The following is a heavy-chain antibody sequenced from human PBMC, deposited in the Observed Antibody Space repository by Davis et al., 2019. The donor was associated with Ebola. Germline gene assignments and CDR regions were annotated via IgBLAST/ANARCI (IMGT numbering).Heavy chain of an antibody. Sequence: SETLSLTCAVYGGSFSGYYWSWIRQPPGKGLEWIGEINHSGSTNYNPSLKSRVTISVDTSKNQFSLKLMSVTAADTAVYYCAREAYSSGWNAFDIWGQGTMVTVSS. CDR3: AREAYSSGWNAFDI. D-gene: IGHD6-19*01. J-gene: IGHJ3*02. CDR2: INHSGST. V-gene: IGHV4-34*01. CDR1: GGSFSGYY.